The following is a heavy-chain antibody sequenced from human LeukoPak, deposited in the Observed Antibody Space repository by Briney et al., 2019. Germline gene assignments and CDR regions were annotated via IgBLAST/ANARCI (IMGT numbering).Heavy chain of an antibody. CDR1: GYNFTSYW. CDR3: ARLRSDYYDSSGYYGWFDP. J-gene: IGHJ5*02. V-gene: IGHV5-51*01. D-gene: IGHD3-22*01. CDR2: IYPGDSDT. Sequence: GESLKISCKGSGYNFTSYWIGWVRQMPGKGLEWMGIIYPGDSDTRYSPSFQGQVTISADKSISTAYLQWSSLKASDTAMYYCARLRSDYYDSSGYYGWFDPWGQGTLVTVSS.